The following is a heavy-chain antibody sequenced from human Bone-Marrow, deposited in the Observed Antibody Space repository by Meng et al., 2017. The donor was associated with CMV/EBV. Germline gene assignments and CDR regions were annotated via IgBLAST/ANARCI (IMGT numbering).Heavy chain of an antibody. J-gene: IGHJ6*02. CDR3: ARDSSRSPGYSSSWSYYYYGMDV. D-gene: IGHD6-13*01. CDR2: IYTSGST. V-gene: IGHV4-4*07. Sequence: YYWSWIRQPAGKGLEWIGRIYTSGSTNYNPSLKSRVTMSVDTSKNQFSLKLSSVTAADTAVYYCARDSSRSPGYSSSWSYYYYGMDVWGQGTTVTVSS. CDR1: YY.